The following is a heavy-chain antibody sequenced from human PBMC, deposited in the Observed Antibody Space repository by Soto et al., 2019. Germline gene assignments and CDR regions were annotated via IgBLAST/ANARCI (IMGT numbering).Heavy chain of an antibody. CDR3: AGRGSGSYYDY. D-gene: IGHD1-26*01. J-gene: IGHJ4*02. Sequence: EVQLLESGGGLVQPGGSLRLSCAASGFTFSSYAMRWVRQAPGKGLEWVSAISGSGGSTYYADSVKGRFTISRDNSKNTLYLQMNSLRAEDTAVYCCAGRGSGSYYDYWGQGTLVTVSS. CDR2: ISGSGGST. V-gene: IGHV3-23*01. CDR1: GFTFSSYA.